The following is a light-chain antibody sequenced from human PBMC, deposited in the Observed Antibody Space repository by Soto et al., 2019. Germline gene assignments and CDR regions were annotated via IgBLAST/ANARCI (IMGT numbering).Light chain of an antibody. V-gene: IGKV1-33*01. Sequence: DIQMTQSPSSLFASVGDRVTITCQATQDINIYLNWYQQKPGKAPNLLIYDASNLEIGVPSRFSGSGSGTHFTFTINSLQPEDFATYYCQQYDLLPITFGQGTRLEIK. CDR3: QQYDLLPIT. J-gene: IGKJ5*01. CDR1: QDINIY. CDR2: DAS.